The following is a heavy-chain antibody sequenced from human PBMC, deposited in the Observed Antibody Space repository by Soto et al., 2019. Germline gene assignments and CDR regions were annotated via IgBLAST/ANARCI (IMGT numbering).Heavy chain of an antibody. CDR1: GLTFSSYG. CDR3: AKEGSVAGTGYFDY. V-gene: IGHV3-30*18. CDR2: ISYDGSNK. D-gene: IGHD6-19*01. Sequence: PGGSLRLSCAASGLTFSSYGMHWVRQAPGKGLEWVAVISYDGSNKYYADSVKGRFTISRDNPKNTLYLQMNSLRAEDTAVYYCAKEGSVAGTGYFDYWGQGTLVTVSS. J-gene: IGHJ4*02.